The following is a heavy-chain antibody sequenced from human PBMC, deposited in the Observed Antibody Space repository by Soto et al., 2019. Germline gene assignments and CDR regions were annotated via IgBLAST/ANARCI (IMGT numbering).Heavy chain of an antibody. CDR2: IYFRGNT. CDR3: GRGRPREGFNAGHSDLDI. V-gene: IGHV4-59*01. Sequence: KASETLSLTCTVSGGSISSDYWSWIRQTPGKGLEWMGDIYFRGNTNYNPSLKSRVTISIDTSKAQFSLKLGSVTAADTAVYYCGRGRPREGFNAGHSDLDIWGQGTMVTVSS. CDR1: GGSISSDY. J-gene: IGHJ3*02. D-gene: IGHD4-4*01.